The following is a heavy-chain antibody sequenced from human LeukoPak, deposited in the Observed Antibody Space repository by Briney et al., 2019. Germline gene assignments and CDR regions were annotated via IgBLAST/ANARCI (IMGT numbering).Heavy chain of an antibody. CDR2: INHSGST. D-gene: IGHD3-22*01. J-gene: IGHJ4*02. Sequence: SETLSLTCAVYGGSFSGYYWSWIRQPPGKGLEWIGEINHSGSTNYNPSLKSRVTISVDTSKNQFSLKLSSVTAADTAVYYCARARPEVTYYYDSSGYYSGYYFDYWGQGTLVTVSS. CDR3: ARARPEVTYYYDSSGYYSGYYFDY. V-gene: IGHV4-34*01. CDR1: GGSFSGYY.